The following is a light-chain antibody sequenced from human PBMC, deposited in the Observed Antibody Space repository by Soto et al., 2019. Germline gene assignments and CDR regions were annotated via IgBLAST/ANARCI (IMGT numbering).Light chain of an antibody. CDR3: QQRNNWPRIT. V-gene: IGKV3-11*01. J-gene: IGKJ5*01. CDR1: QTVGTY. Sequence: EIVLTQFPATLSLFPGETATLSCRASQTVGTYLAWYQQKPGQAPRLLISDASNRATGVPTRFSGSGSGTDFTLTISSLEPGDFAVYFCQQRNNWPRITFGQGTRLEIK. CDR2: DAS.